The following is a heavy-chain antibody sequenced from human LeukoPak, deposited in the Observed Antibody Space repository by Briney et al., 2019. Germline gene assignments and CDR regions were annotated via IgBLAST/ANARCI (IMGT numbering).Heavy chain of an antibody. J-gene: IGHJ4*02. D-gene: IGHD3-16*02. CDR3: ARHEKLYDYVWGSYRYRFDY. CDR2: INHSGST. CDR1: GGSISSSSYY. V-gene: IGHV4-39*01. Sequence: SETLSLTCTVSGGSISSSSYYWGWIRQPPGKGLEWIGEINHSGSTNYNPSLKSRVTISVDTSKNQFSLKLSSVTAADTAVYYCARHEKLYDYVWGSYRYRFDYWGQGTLVTVSS.